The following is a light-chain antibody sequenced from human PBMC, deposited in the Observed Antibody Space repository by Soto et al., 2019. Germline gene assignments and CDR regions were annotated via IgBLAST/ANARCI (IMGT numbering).Light chain of an antibody. CDR3: QKYNSALWA. CDR2: SAS. CDR1: QGITNY. Sequence: DIQMTQSPSSLSASVGDRVTITCRASQGITNYLAWYQQKPGKVPKLLIYSASTLQSGVPSRFRGSGSGTDFTLTISSLQPEDVATYYCQKYNSALWAFGQGTKVDIK. J-gene: IGKJ1*01. V-gene: IGKV1-27*01.